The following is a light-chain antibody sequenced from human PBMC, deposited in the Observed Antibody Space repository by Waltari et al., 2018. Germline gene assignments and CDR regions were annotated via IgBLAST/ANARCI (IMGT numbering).Light chain of an antibody. CDR1: SSYVGGFNY. V-gene: IGLV2-14*03. CDR2: DVS. J-gene: IGLJ1*01. CDR3: SSYTSSSTPLYV. Sequence: QSALTQPASVSGSPGQSIPISCTGTSSYVGGFNYVSWYQQHPGKAPKLMIYDVSNRPSGVSNRFSGSKSGNTASLTISGLQAEDEADYYCSSYTSSSTPLYVFGTGTKVTVL.